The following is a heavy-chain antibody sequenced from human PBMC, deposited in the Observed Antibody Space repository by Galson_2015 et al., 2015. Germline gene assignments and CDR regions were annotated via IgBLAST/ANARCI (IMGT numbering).Heavy chain of an antibody. V-gene: IGHV5-51*01. J-gene: IGHJ4*02. CDR3: ARPSGDFWSGYYNLPDC. CDR2: IYPGDSDT. Sequence: TYWIGWVRQMPGKGLEWMGIIYPGDSDTRYSPSFQGQVTLSADKSINTAYLQWSSLKASDTAMYYCARPSGDFWSGYYNLPDCWGQGTLVTVSS. CDR1: TYW. D-gene: IGHD3-3*01.